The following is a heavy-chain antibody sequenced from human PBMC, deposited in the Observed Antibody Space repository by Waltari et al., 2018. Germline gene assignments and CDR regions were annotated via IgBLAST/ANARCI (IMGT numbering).Heavy chain of an antibody. CDR3: ASAYYDFWSGYFGSSRPVAFDI. CDR2: IKQDGSEK. CDR1: GFTFSSYW. V-gene: IGHV3-7*01. J-gene: IGHJ3*02. D-gene: IGHD3-3*01. Sequence: EVQLVESGGGLVQPGGSLRLSCAASGFTFSSYWMRWVRQAPGKGLEWVANIKQDGSEKYYVDSVKGRFTISRDNAKNSLYLQMNSLRAEDTAVYYCASAYYDFWSGYFGSSRPVAFDIWGQGTMVTVSS.